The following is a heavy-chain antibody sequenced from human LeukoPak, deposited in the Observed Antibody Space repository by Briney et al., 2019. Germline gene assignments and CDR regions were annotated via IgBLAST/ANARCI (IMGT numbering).Heavy chain of an antibody. CDR2: IYYSGST. Sequence: PSETLSLTCTVSGGSMSSYYWNWIRQPQGKGLEWIGYIYYSGSTNYNPSLKSRVTISVDTSKNQFSLKLSSVTAADTAVYYCARSGYSYDLVDYWGQGTLVTVSS. J-gene: IGHJ4*02. CDR3: ARSGYSYDLVDY. V-gene: IGHV4-59*08. D-gene: IGHD5-18*01. CDR1: GGSMSSYY.